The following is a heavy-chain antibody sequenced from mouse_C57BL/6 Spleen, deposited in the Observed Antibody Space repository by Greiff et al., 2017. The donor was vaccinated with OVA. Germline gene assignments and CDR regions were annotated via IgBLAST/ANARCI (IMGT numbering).Heavy chain of an antibody. CDR1: GYTFTSYW. J-gene: IGHJ2*01. Sequence: QVQLQQPGAELVRPGTSVTLSCKASGYTFTSYWMHWVKQRPGQGLEWIGVIDPSDSYTNYNQKFKGKATLTVDTSSSTAYMQRSSLTAEDSAVYYCARQLRLYYFDYWGQGTTLTVSS. V-gene: IGHV1-59*01. D-gene: IGHD3-3*01. CDR2: IDPSDSYT. CDR3: ARQLRLYYFDY.